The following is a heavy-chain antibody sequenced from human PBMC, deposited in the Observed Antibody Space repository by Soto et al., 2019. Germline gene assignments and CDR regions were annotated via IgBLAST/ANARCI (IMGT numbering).Heavy chain of an antibody. J-gene: IGHJ4*02. CDR3: ARGYVRATAYFDA. D-gene: IGHD2-21*02. CDR2: INHSGRT. Sequence: QVELQQWGPGLVKPSETLSLTCTIHDGSFIGYFWCWIRQSPEQGLERSGEINHSGRTSYNLSLRSRVTISVDTSNNQFSLKLTSVTAADTAVYYCARGYVRATAYFDAWGQVSPVIVSS. CDR1: DGSFIGYF. V-gene: IGHV4-34*01.